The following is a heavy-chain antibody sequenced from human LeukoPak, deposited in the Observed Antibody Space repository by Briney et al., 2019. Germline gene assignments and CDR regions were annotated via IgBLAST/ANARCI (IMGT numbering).Heavy chain of an antibody. CDR3: ARDYGYSPFDY. J-gene: IGHJ4*02. Sequence: GGSLRLSCVASGFTFSRYAMHWVRQAPGKGLEWVALIWDDGSNEDYADSVKGRFTISRDNSKNTLYLQMNSLGAEDTAIYYCARDYGYSPFDYWGQGTLVTVSS. V-gene: IGHV3-33*01. D-gene: IGHD3-22*01. CDR2: IWDDGSNE. CDR1: GFTFSRYA.